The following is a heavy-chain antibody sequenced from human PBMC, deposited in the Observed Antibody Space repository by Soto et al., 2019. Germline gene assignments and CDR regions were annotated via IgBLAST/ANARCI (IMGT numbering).Heavy chain of an antibody. Sequence: TLSLTCTVSGGSISSGDYYWSWIRQPPGKGLEWIGYIYYSGSTYYNPSLKSRATISVDTSKNQFSLKLSSVTAADTAVYYCARLKVVTAQVYYYYGMDVWGQGTTVTVSS. D-gene: IGHD2-21*02. J-gene: IGHJ6*02. V-gene: IGHV4-30-4*01. CDR1: GGSISSGDYY. CDR2: IYYSGST. CDR3: ARLKVVTAQVYYYYGMDV.